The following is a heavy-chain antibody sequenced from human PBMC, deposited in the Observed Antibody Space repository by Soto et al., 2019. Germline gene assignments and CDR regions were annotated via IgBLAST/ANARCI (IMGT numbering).Heavy chain of an antibody. CDR3: ARLSRLAPVATYYYRSMDV. V-gene: IGHV4-61*08. CDR1: DASGNTDGYY. Sequence: QVQLQESGPGLVKPSETLSLTCTVSDASGNTDGYYWTWIRQPPGTGLESIGYLSYTGSTNYNASLMSRVTASLAATKNQVSLKLSSFTAAYTAVYYCARLSRLAPVATYYYRSMDVWGQGTTVTVS. CDR2: LSYTGST. D-gene: IGHD6-19*01. J-gene: IGHJ6*02.